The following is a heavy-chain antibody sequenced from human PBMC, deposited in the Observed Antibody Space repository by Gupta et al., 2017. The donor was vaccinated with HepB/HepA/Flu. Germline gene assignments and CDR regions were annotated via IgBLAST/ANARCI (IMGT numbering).Heavy chain of an antibody. D-gene: IGHD3-10*01. CDR1: GFTFDDYA. J-gene: IGHJ4*02. CDR3: AKDLRDYYGSASYFDN. CDR2: ISWNGGNI. Sequence: EVHLVESGGGLIPSGRSLGPSCTASGFTFDDYAMHWVRQVPGKGLEWVSGISWNGGNIGYADSVKGRFTITRDNAKNSLYLQMSSLKTEDTALYYCAKDLRDYYGSASYFDNWGQGTLVSVSS. V-gene: IGHV3-9*01.